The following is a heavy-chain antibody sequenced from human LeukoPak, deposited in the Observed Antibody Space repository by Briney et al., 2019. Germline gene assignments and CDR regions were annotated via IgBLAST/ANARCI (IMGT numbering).Heavy chain of an antibody. J-gene: IGHJ4*02. Sequence: PSETLSLTCTVSGGSISSSSYYWGWIRQPPGKGLEWIGSIYYSGSTYYNPSLKSRVTISVDTSKNQFSLKLSSVTAADTAVYYCARGPGGWLQLFGYYFDYWGQGTLVTVSS. D-gene: IGHD5-24*01. V-gene: IGHV4-39*01. CDR3: ARGPGGWLQLFGYYFDY. CDR2: IYYSGST. CDR1: GGSISSSSYY.